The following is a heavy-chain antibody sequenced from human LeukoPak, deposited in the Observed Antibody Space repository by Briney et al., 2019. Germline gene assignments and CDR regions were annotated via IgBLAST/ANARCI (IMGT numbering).Heavy chain of an antibody. CDR1: GGSISSGGYY. V-gene: IGHV4-31*03. D-gene: IGHD2-2*02. CDR2: IYYSGNT. Sequence: PSETLSLTCTVAGGSISSGGYYWNWVRQHPGKGLEWIGYIYYSGNTYYNPSLKSRVTISLATSKNQFSLKLSSVTAADTAVYYCARDRCSSSSCYSDYYYGMDLWGQGTTVTVSS. CDR3: ARDRCSSSSCYSDYYYGMDL. J-gene: IGHJ6*02.